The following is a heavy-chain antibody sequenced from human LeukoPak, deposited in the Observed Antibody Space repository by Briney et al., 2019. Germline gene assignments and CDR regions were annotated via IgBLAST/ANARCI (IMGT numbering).Heavy chain of an antibody. CDR3: ARVEKYSSSWIDL. CDR1: GFTFSSYE. V-gene: IGHV3-48*03. J-gene: IGHJ5*02. CDR2: ISISGGTI. Sequence: GGSLRLSCAASGFTFSSYEMNWVRQAPGKGLEWVSYISISGGTIYYADSVKGRFTISRDNARNSLYLQMNSLRAEDTAVYYCARVEKYSSSWIDLWVQGTLVTVSS. D-gene: IGHD6-13*01.